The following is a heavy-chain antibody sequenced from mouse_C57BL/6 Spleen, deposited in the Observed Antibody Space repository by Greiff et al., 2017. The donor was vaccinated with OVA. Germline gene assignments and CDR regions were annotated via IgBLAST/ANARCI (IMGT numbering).Heavy chain of an antibody. D-gene: IGHD2-4*01. V-gene: IGHV1-81*01. CDR3: ARGSYYDYEEGARDY. CDR1: GYTFTSYG. CDR2: IYPRSGNT. Sequence: QVQLQQSGAELARPGASVKLSCKASGYTFTSYGISWVKQRTGQGLEWIGEIYPRSGNTYYNEKFKGKATLTADKSSSTAYMELRSLTSEDSAVYFCARGSYYDYEEGARDYWGQGTSVTVSS. J-gene: IGHJ4*01.